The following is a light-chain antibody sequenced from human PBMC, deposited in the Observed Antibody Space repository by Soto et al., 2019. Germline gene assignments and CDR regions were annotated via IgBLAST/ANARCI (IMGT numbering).Light chain of an antibody. Sequence: QSVLTQPPSASGSPGQSVTISCTGTSSDVGGYNYVSWYQLHPGRAPKLIIYEVTKRPSGVPDRFSGSKSGNTASLTVSGLQAEDEADYCCSSYAGSNNLLFGGGTKVTVL. CDR2: EVT. V-gene: IGLV2-8*01. J-gene: IGLJ2*01. CDR1: SSDVGGYNY. CDR3: SSYAGSNNLL.